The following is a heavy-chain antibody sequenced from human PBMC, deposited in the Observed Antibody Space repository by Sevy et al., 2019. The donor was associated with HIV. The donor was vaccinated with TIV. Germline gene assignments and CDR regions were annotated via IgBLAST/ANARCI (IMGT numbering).Heavy chain of an antibody. CDR3: KGYGSGSYYNEGL. Sequence: GGSLRLSCAASGFTFSSYAMSWVRQAPGKGLEWVSAISGSGGGTYYADSVKGRFTISRDNSKNMVYLQMNSLRAEDTAVYYCKGYGSGSYYNEGLWGQGTLVTVSS. J-gene: IGHJ4*02. D-gene: IGHD3-10*01. V-gene: IGHV3-23*01. CDR1: GFTFSSYA. CDR2: ISGSGGGT.